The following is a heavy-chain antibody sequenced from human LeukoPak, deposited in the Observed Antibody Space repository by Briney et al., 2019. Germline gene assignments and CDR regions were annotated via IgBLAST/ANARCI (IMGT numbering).Heavy chain of an antibody. CDR3: ARGIMITFGGVIDPDY. V-gene: IGHV1-2*06. J-gene: IGHJ4*02. D-gene: IGHD3-16*02. CDR2: INPNSGGT. Sequence: ASVKVSCKASGYIFTGYYMHWVRQAPGQGLEWMGRINPNSGGTNYAQKFQGRVTMTRDTSISTAYMELSRLRSDDTAVYYCARGIMITFGGVIDPDYWGQGTLVTLSS. CDR1: GYIFTGYY.